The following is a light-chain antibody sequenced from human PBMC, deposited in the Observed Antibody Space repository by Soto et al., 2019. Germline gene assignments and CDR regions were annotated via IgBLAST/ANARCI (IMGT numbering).Light chain of an antibody. V-gene: IGLV2-14*01. CDR3: SSFTGTSYV. CDR2: DVS. Sequence: QSVLTQPASVSGSPGQSITISCPGASSDVGGNNYVSWYQQYPGKAPKLMVCDVSNRPSGVSNRFSGSKSGNTASLTISGLQAEDEADYSCSSFTGTSYVFGTGTKLTVL. CDR1: SSDVGGNNY. J-gene: IGLJ1*01.